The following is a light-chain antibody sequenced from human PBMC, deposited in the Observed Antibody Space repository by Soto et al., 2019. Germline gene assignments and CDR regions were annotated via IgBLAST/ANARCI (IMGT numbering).Light chain of an antibody. J-gene: IGKJ2*01. Sequence: EVVMTQSPATLSASPGERVILSCRASQNIGSNLAWYQQRPGQAPRLLMYGASTRATETPARFSGSGSATDFTLTLSSLQSEDCAVYYGQQYNNWPPYTFGQGTKLEIK. V-gene: IGKV3-15*01. CDR3: QQYNNWPPYT. CDR1: QNIGSN. CDR2: GAS.